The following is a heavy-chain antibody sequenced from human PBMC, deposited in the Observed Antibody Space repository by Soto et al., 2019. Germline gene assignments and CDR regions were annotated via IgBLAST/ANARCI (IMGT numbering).Heavy chain of an antibody. CDR3: AKDDSSGYDLNYFDY. CDR2: ISYDGSNK. J-gene: IGHJ4*02. D-gene: IGHD3-22*01. CDR1: GFTFSSYG. Sequence: GGSLRLSCAASGFTFSSYGMHWVRQAPGKGLEWVAVISYDGSNKYYADSVKGRFTISRDNSKNTLYLQMNSLRAEDTAVYYCAKDDSSGYDLNYFDYWGQGTLVNVSS. V-gene: IGHV3-30*18.